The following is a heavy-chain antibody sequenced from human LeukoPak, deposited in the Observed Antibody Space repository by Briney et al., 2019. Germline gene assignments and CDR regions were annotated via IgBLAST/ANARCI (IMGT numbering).Heavy chain of an antibody. J-gene: IGHJ5*02. D-gene: IGHD6-13*01. CDR2: IWYDGSDK. CDR1: GFTFSSYG. V-gene: IGHV3-33*01. CDR3: ARSAAGDTGNWFDP. Sequence: GGSLRLSCAASGFTFSSYGMHWVRQAPGKGLEWVAVIWYDGSDKYYADSAKGRFTISRDNSKNTLYLQMNSLRAEDTAVYYCARSAAGDTGNWFDPWGQGTLVTVSS.